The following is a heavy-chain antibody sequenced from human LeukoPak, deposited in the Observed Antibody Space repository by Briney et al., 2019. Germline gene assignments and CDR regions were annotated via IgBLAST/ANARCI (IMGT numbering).Heavy chain of an antibody. Sequence: GGSLRLSCAASGLTFSAHYMDWVRQAPGKGLEWVGRIREKVNSYTTVYAASVKGRFTISRDDSTNSVFLQMNSLKTEDTAVYYCAKAFCSEKQCNFDSWGQGTLVTVSS. J-gene: IGHJ4*02. D-gene: IGHD3-3*01. V-gene: IGHV3-72*01. CDR2: IREKVNSYTT. CDR3: AKAFCSEKQCNFDS. CDR1: GLTFSAHY.